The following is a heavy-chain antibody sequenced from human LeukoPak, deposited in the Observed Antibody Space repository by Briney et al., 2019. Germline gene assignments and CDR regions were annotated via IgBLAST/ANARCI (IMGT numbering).Heavy chain of an antibody. CDR3: AKDIGSTAWANWFDR. CDR1: GFTFDDYA. D-gene: IGHD2/OR15-2a*01. CDR2: ISGDGGST. Sequence: PGGSLRLSCAASGFTFDDYAMHSVRQAPGKGLEWVSLISGDGGSTYYADSVKSRFTISRDNSKNSLYLQMNSLRTEDTALYYCAKDIGSTAWANWFDRWGQGTLVTVSS. V-gene: IGHV3-43*02. J-gene: IGHJ5*02.